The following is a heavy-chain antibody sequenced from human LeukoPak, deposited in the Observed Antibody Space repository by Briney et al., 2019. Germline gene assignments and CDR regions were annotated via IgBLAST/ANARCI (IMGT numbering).Heavy chain of an antibody. CDR1: GGPLSSGDYH. CDR3: GRARYDSGSAFDI. Sequence: SETLSLTRTVSGGPLSSGDYHWSWIRHPPGKGVEWIRSIYYYGSTYYNPSLKSPVTISVATSKHQFSLKVCAVTIGDSAELDGGRARYDSGSAFDIWGQGTLVTVSS. D-gene: IGHD3-10*01. J-gene: IGHJ3*02. V-gene: IGHV4-30-4*08. CDR2: IYYYGST.